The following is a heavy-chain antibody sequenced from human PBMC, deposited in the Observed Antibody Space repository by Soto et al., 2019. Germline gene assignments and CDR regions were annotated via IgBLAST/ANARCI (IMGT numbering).Heavy chain of an antibody. CDR1: GFTFGDYA. Sequence: EVQLVESGGGLVQPGRSLRLSCTASGFTFGDYAMSWFRQAPGKGLEWVGFIRSKAYGGTTEYAASVKGRFTISRDDSKSIAYLQMNSLKTEDTAVYYCSKPDCTNGVCCMHYYYMAVTVKG. J-gene: IGHJ6*03. CDR3: SKPDCTNGVCCMHYYYMAV. D-gene: IGHD2-8*01. V-gene: IGHV3-49*03. CDR2: IRSKAYGGTT.